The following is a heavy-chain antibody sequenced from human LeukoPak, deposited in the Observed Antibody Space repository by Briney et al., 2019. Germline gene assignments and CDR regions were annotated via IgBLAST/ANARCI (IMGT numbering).Heavy chain of an antibody. CDR3: ARGRRYYDSSGYYYLDY. V-gene: IGHV4-59*12. J-gene: IGHJ4*02. CDR2: YYTGST. Sequence: YYTGSTSYNPSLKSRVTMSVDTSKNQFSLKLSSVTAADTAVYYCARGRRYYDSSGYYYLDYWGQGTLVTVSS. D-gene: IGHD3-22*01.